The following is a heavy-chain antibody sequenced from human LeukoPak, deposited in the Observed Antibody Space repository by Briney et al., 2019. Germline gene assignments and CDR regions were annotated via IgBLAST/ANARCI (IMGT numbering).Heavy chain of an antibody. V-gene: IGHV3-7*01. CDR3: ARDAGYGYDRFDY. D-gene: IGHD5-18*01. Sequence: GGSLRLSCAASGFTFSNAYMSWVRQAPGKGLEWVANIKEDGSDKNYVVSMKGRFTISRDNAKNSLYLQMNSLRAEDTAVYYCARDAGYGYDRFDYWGQGTQVTVSS. CDR1: GFTFSNAY. J-gene: IGHJ4*02. CDR2: IKEDGSDK.